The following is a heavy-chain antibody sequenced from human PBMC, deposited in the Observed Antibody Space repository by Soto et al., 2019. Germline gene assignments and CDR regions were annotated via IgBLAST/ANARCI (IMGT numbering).Heavy chain of an antibody. J-gene: IGHJ6*02. V-gene: IGHV1-69*12. CDR2: IIPIFGTA. CDR3: ARDCGGDCYPIYYYGMDV. CDR1: GGTFSSYA. D-gene: IGHD2-21*02. Sequence: QVQLVQSGAEVKKPGSSVKVSCKASGGTFSSYAISWVRQAPGQGLEWMGGIIPIFGTANYAQKFQGRVTITADESTSTAYVELRSLRSEDTAVYYCARDCGGDCYPIYYYGMDVWGQGTTVTVSS.